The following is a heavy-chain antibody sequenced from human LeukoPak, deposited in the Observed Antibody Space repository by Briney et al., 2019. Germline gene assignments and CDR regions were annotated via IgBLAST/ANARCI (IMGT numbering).Heavy chain of an antibody. J-gene: IGHJ4*02. D-gene: IGHD3-16*01. CDR3: ARDIYDYVWGSPDDY. CDR2: INPNSGDT. CDR1: GYTFTAYY. V-gene: IGHV1-2*06. Sequence: ASVKVSCKASGYTFTAYYMHWVRQAPGQGLEWMGRINPNSGDTIYAQNFQGRVTVTRDTSISTAYMELSRLRSDDTAVYYCARDIYDYVWGSPDDYWGQGTLVTVSS.